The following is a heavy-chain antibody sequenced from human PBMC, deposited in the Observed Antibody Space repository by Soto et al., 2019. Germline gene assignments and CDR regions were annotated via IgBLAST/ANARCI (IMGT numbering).Heavy chain of an antibody. D-gene: IGHD3-10*01. CDR2: ISTYTGNT. J-gene: IGHJ4*02. CDR3: VRDVSVSSGSFGGY. V-gene: IGHV1-18*01. Sequence: QFQLVQSGPELKKTGAAVRVSCKASGYTFNTYGLSWVRQAPGQGLEWMGWISTYTGNTDYPQRFQGRVTMDTDTSTSTAYLDLRSLTSEDTAVYYCVRDVSVSSGSFGGYWGQGTLVTVSS. CDR1: GYTFNTYG.